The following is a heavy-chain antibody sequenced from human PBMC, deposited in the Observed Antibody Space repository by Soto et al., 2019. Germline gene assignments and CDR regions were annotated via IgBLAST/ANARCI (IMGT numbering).Heavy chain of an antibody. Sequence: EVQLVESGGGLVKPGGSLRLSCAASGFTFTRYSMNWVRQAPGKGLEWVSSISSTTNYIYYGDSIKGRFTISRDNAKNSLYPEMNSLRAEDTAVYYCARESEDLTSNFDYWGQGTLVTVSS. V-gene: IGHV3-21*06. CDR3: ARESEDLTSNFDY. CDR1: GFTFTRYS. CDR2: ISSTTNYI. J-gene: IGHJ4*02.